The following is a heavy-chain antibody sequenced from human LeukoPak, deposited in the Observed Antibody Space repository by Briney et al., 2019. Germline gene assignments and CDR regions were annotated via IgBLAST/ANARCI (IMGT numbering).Heavy chain of an antibody. CDR1: GFTFSNYG. CDR3: ASLPAYCGGDCYSWYFDY. V-gene: IGHV3-33*01. Sequence: PGTSLRLSCAASGFTFSNYGMHWVRQAPGKGLEWVAVTWYDGSNKYYADSVKGRFTISRDNAKNSLYLQMNSLRAEDTAVYYCASLPAYCGGDCYSWYFDYWGQGTLVTVSS. CDR2: TWYDGSNK. J-gene: IGHJ4*02. D-gene: IGHD2-21*01.